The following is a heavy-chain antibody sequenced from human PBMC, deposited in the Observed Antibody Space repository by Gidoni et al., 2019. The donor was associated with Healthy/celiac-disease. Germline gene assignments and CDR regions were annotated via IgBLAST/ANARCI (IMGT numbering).Heavy chain of an antibody. CDR2: INPNSGGT. CDR3: ARDATYYYDSSGYYGWFDP. V-gene: IGHV1-2*02. J-gene: IGHJ5*02. D-gene: IGHD3-22*01. Sequence: QVQLVQSGAEVKKPGASVKVSCKASGYTFTGYYLHWLRQAPGQGLEWMGWINPNSGGTNYAQKFQGRVTMTRDTSISTAYMELSRLRSDDTAVYYCARDATYYYDSSGYYGWFDPWGQGTLVTVSS. CDR1: GYTFTGYY.